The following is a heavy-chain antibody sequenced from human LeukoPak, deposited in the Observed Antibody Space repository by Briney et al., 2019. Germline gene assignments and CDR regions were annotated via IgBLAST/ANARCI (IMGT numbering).Heavy chain of an antibody. Sequence: GGSLRLSCAASGFTFSSDSMNWVRPAPGKGLEWVSSISSSSSYIYYADSVKGRFTISRDNAKNSLYLQMNSLRAEDTAVYYCARSPSTTVTDYWGQGTLVTVSS. CDR1: GFTFSSDS. D-gene: IGHD4-17*01. CDR2: ISSSSSYI. J-gene: IGHJ4*02. V-gene: IGHV3-21*01. CDR3: ARSPSTTVTDY.